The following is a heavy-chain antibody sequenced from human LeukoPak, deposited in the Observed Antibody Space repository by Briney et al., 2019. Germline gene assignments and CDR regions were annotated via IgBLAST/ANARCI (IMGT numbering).Heavy chain of an antibody. CDR1: GVTFNTAG. V-gene: IGHV3-15*01. Sequence: GGCLRLSCPATGVTFNTAGVNWVRQAPWKGLEWVGRIKSKNIGGTTDYAAPVKGRFTISRDDSKNTVYLQMNSLKIEDTAVYYCTSHAAFDPWGQGTLVTVSS. CDR2: IKSKNIGGTT. J-gene: IGHJ5*02. CDR3: TSHAAFDP.